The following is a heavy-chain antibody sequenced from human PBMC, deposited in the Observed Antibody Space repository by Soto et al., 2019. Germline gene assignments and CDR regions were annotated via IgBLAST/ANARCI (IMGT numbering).Heavy chain of an antibody. Sequence: EVQVEESGGDLVQPGGSLRLSCAASGFTFSRYWMTWVRQAPGKGLEWLANINQDGAETYYVDSVKGRFSIFRDNAKNSVYLQMNSLRTEDTAVYFCARVGDGYTSSSVECCGQGTLVTVSS. D-gene: IGHD3-16*01. CDR3: ARVGDGYTSSSVEC. CDR1: GFTFSRYW. V-gene: IGHV3-7*05. J-gene: IGHJ4*02. CDR2: INQDGAET.